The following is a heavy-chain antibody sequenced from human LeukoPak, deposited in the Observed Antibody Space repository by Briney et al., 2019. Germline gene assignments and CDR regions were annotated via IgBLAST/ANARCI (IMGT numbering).Heavy chain of an antibody. V-gene: IGHV3-9*01. J-gene: IGHJ4*02. Sequence: AGGSLRLSCAASGFTFDDYAMHWVRQAPGKGLEWVSGISWNSGSIGYADSVKGRFTISRDNAKNSLYLQMNSLRAEDTALYYCAKVLSGWREDYWGQGTLVTVSS. D-gene: IGHD6-19*01. CDR3: AKVLSGWREDY. CDR1: GFTFDDYA. CDR2: ISWNSGSI.